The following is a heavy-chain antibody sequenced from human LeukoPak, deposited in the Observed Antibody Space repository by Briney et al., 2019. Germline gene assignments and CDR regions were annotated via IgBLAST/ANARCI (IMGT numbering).Heavy chain of an antibody. CDR1: GNSVSSKSAA. CDR3: TRQYSGGMDV. CDR2: TYYRSRWFN. V-gene: IGHV6-1*01. D-gene: IGHD5-12*01. Sequence: SQTLSLTCAISGNSVSSKSAAWNWIRQSPSRGLEWLGRTYYRSRWFNGYAVSVKGRITISPDTSKNQFSLQLNSVTPEDTAVYYCTRQYSGGMDVWGQGTTVTVSS. J-gene: IGHJ6*02.